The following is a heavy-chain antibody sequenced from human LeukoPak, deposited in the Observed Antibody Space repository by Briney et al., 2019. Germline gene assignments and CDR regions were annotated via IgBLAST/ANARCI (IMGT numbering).Heavy chain of an antibody. Sequence: PGGSLRLSCAASGFTVSSNYMSWVRQAPGKGLEWVSVIYSGGSTYYADSVKGRFTISRDNSKNTLYLQMNSLRAEDTAVYYCASSHTIFGVAQWYYYGMDVWGQGTTVTVSS. V-gene: IGHV3-53*01. CDR1: GFTVSSNY. D-gene: IGHD3-3*01. J-gene: IGHJ6*02. CDR3: ASSHTIFGVAQWYYYGMDV. CDR2: IYSGGST.